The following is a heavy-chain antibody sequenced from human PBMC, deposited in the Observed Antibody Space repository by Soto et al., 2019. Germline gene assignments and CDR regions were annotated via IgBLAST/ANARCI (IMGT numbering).Heavy chain of an antibody. D-gene: IGHD2-21*01. V-gene: IGHV3-74*03. CDR2: INTDGSVA. Sequence: EVQLVESGGGLVQPGESLRLSCAASGLTFRSYWMHWVRQAPGKGLVWVSRINTDGSVAMYVDSVKGRFTISRDNAKNTLYLNMNSLRAEDKAVYYCVRDMQLWRLGSWGQGTLVTVSS. CDR3: VRDMQLWRLGS. CDR1: GLTFRSYW. J-gene: IGHJ4*02.